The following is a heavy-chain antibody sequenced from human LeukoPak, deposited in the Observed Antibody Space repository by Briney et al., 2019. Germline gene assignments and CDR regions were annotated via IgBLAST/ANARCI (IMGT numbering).Heavy chain of an antibody. CDR3: ARDRGYDFWSGYYSLYFDY. V-gene: IGHV4-59*01. Sequence: SETLSLTCTVSGGSISSYYWSWIRQPPGKGLEWIGYIYYSGSTNYNPSLKSRVTTSVDTSKNQFSLKLSSVTAADTAVYYCARDRGYDFWSGYYSLYFDYWGQGTLVTVSS. CDR1: GGSISSYY. CDR2: IYYSGST. D-gene: IGHD3-3*01. J-gene: IGHJ4*02.